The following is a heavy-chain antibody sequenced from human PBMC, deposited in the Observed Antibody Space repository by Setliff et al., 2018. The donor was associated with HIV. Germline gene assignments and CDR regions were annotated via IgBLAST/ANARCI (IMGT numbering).Heavy chain of an antibody. J-gene: IGHJ6*02. CDR3: TRGGGYYNFWSGYSPVYYYGMDV. V-gene: IGHV3-49*04. Sequence: GGSLRLSCTASGFTFGDYAMSWVRQAPGKGLEWVGFIRSKAYAGTTEYAASVKGRFTISRDDSKSIAYLQMNSLKTEDTAVYYCTRGGGYYNFWSGYSPVYYYGMDVWGQGTTVTVSS. D-gene: IGHD3-3*01. CDR1: GFTFGDYA. CDR2: IRSKAYAGTT.